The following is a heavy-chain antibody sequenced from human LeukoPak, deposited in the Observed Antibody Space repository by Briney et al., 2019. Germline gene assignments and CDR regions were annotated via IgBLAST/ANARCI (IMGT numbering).Heavy chain of an antibody. D-gene: IGHD6-6*01. CDR1: GYTLTELS. Sequence: ASVKVSCKVSGYTLTELSMHWVRQAPRKGLEWMGGFDPEDGETIYAQKFQGRVTMTEDTSTDTAYMELSSLRSEDTAVYYCATGGGPNSARWDYYYYYMDVWGKGTTVTVSS. V-gene: IGHV1-24*01. J-gene: IGHJ6*03. CDR3: ATGGGPNSARWDYYYYYMDV. CDR2: FDPEDGET.